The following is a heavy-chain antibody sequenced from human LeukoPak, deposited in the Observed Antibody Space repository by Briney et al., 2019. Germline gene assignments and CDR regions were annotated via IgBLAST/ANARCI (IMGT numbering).Heavy chain of an antibody. CDR3: AKNYGDHVNWFDP. Sequence: GGSLRLSCAASGFTFSSSAMSWVRQAPGKGLEWVSAIRVTGGSTYYADSAKGRFTISRDNSKNTLYLQMNSLRAADTAVYYCAKNYGDHVNWFDPWGQGTLVTVSS. CDR1: GFTFSSSA. CDR2: IRVTGGST. V-gene: IGHV3-23*01. D-gene: IGHD4-17*01. J-gene: IGHJ5*02.